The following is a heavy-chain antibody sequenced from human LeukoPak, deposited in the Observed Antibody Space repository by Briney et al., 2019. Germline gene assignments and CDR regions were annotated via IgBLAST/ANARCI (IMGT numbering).Heavy chain of an antibody. V-gene: IGHV4-39*01. Sequence: SETLSLTCTVSGGSISSSSYYWGWIRQPPGKGLEWIGNIYYSGSTYYNPSLKSRVTISVDTSKNQFSLKVTSVTAADTAVYYCARGQWLADYWGQGTLVTVSS. CDR3: ARGQWLADY. CDR1: GGSISSSSYY. CDR2: IYYSGST. J-gene: IGHJ4*02. D-gene: IGHD6-19*01.